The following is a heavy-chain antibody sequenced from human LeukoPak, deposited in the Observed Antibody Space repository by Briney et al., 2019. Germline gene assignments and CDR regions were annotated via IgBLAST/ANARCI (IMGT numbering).Heavy chain of an antibody. CDR1: GDSISRGYY. Sequence: SPTLSLTCSAAGDSISRGYYWAGIRQPQGQGLQWIGKIYPGGTSFFNPSLRSRVKISLDSSKHRISLHLTSVPSPATALHFCARAHLDIDTRTVAFDYWGQGTLVTVSS. CDR2: IYPGGTS. CDR3: ARAHLDIDTRTVAFDY. V-gene: IGHV4-38-2*02. J-gene: IGHJ4*02. D-gene: IGHD5-12*01.